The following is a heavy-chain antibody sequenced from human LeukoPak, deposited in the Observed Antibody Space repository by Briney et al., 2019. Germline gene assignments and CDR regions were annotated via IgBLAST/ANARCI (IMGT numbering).Heavy chain of an antibody. CDR1: DFSFVTYA. D-gene: IGHD4-17*01. V-gene: IGHV3-23*01. CDR3: AKGTTHYVDFDT. CDR2: ISGGGDAT. J-gene: IGHJ5*02. Sequence: GGSRRLSSAASDFSFVTYAMSWVRQAPGKGLEWVSTISGGGDATYYADSVKGRFTISRDNSKNTLFLQMNSLRAEDTALYYCAKGTTHYVDFDTWGQGTLVTVSS.